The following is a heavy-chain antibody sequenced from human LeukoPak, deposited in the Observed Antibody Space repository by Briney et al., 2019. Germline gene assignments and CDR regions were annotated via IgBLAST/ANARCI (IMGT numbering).Heavy chain of an antibody. CDR3: ASRSSIWSGYQDTLYYFDS. V-gene: IGHV4-59*01. D-gene: IGHD3-3*01. CDR2: IYYMGST. Sequence: SETLSLTCTVPGGSISSYYWSWIRQPPGTRLEWIGQIYYMGSTNYNPSLTSRATISVDTSKSQFSVKLSSVTAADAAVYYCASRSSIWSGYQDTLYYFDSWGQGTLVTGSS. J-gene: IGHJ4*02. CDR1: GGSISSYY.